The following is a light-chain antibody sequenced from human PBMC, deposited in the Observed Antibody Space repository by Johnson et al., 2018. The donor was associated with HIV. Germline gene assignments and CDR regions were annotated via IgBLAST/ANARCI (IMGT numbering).Light chain of an antibody. CDR2: DNN. V-gene: IGLV1-51*01. CDR3: GTWDSSLSQGV. Sequence: QSVLTQPPSVSAAPGQKVTISCSGSSSNIGNNYVSWYQQLPGAAPKLLIYDNNKRPSGIPDRFSGSKSGTSATLGTTGLQTGDEADYYCGTWDSSLSQGVFGTGTKVTVL. J-gene: IGLJ1*01. CDR1: SSNIGNNY.